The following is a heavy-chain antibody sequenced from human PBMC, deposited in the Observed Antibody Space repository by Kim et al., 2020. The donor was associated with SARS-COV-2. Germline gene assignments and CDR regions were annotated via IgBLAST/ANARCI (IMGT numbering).Heavy chain of an antibody. CDR3: ARDLSGYRGSWPGGFDY. J-gene: IGHJ4*02. Sequence: ASVKVSCKASGYTFTSYGISWVRQAPGQGLEWMGWISAYNGNTNYAQKLQGRVTMTTDTSTSTAYMELRSLRSDDTAVYYCARDLSGYRGSWPGGFDYWGQGTLVTVSS. V-gene: IGHV1-18*01. CDR1: GYTFTSYG. CDR2: ISAYNGNT. D-gene: IGHD6-13*01.